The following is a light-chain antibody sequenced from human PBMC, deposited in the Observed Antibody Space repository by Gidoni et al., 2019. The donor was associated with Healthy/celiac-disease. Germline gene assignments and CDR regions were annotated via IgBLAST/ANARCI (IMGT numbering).Light chain of an antibody. J-gene: IGKJ2*01. CDR3: QQSYSTLGYT. Sequence: DIQMTQSPSSLSASVGDRVCITCRASQSISSYLNWYQQKPGKAPKLLIYAASSLQSGVPSRFSGSGSGTDFTLTISSLQPEDFATYYCQQSYSTLGYTFXQXTKLXIK. CDR2: AAS. V-gene: IGKV1-39*01. CDR1: QSISSY.